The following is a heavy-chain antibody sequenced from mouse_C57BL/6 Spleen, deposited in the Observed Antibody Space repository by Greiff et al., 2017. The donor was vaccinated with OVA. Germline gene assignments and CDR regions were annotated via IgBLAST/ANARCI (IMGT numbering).Heavy chain of an antibody. Sequence: VHVKQSVAELVRPGASVKLSCTASGFNIKNTYMHWVKQRPEQGLEWIGRIDPANGNTKYAPKFQGKATITADTSSNTAYLQLSSLTSEDTAIYYCARGYGSSWGFAYWGQGTLVTVSA. V-gene: IGHV14-3*01. D-gene: IGHD1-1*01. CDR1: GFNIKNTY. J-gene: IGHJ3*01. CDR2: IDPANGNT. CDR3: ARGYGSSWGFAY.